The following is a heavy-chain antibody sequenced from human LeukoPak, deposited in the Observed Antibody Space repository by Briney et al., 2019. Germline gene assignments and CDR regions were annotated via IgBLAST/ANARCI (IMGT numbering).Heavy chain of an antibody. Sequence: GGSLRLSCAASGFTVSSNYMSWVRQAPGKGLEWVSAISGSGGSTYYADSVKGRFTISRDNSKNTLYLQMNSLRAEDTAVYYCANEAGYSNYYFDYWGQGTLVTVSS. CDR1: GFTVSSNY. CDR2: ISGSGGST. D-gene: IGHD4-11*01. CDR3: ANEAGYSNYYFDY. J-gene: IGHJ4*02. V-gene: IGHV3-23*01.